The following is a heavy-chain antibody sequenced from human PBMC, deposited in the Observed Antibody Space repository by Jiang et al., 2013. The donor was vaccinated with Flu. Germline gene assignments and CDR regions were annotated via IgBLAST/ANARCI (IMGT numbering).Heavy chain of an antibody. CDR3: ARGSVATTEFDY. V-gene: IGHV1-2*06. CDR2: INPNSGGT. Sequence: SVKVSCKASGYSFTGYFINWVRQAPGQGLEWMGRINPNSGGTNYAQKFQGRVTMTRDTSISTAYMELGRLRSDDTALYYCARGSVATTEFDYWGQGT. J-gene: IGHJ4*02. CDR1: GYSFTGYF. D-gene: IGHD5-12*01.